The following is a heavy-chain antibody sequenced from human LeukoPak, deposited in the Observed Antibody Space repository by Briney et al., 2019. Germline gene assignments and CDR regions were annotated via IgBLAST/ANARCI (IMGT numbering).Heavy chain of an antibody. CDR2: ISYDGSNK. Sequence: PGGSLRLSCAASGFTFSSYGMHWVRQAPGKGLEWVAVISYDGSNKYYADSVKGRFTISRDNSKNTLYLQMNSLRAEDTAVYYCAREPRYYDFWSGYYNYYYYMDVWGKGTTVTVSS. CDR3: AREPRYYDFWSGYYNYYYYMDV. J-gene: IGHJ6*03. V-gene: IGHV3-30*03. D-gene: IGHD3-3*01. CDR1: GFTFSSYG.